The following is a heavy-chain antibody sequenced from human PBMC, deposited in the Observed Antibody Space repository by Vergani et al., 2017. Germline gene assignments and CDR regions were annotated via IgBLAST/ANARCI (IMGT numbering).Heavy chain of an antibody. CDR3: AKARWIEVDDYYGMDV. Sequence: QVQLVESGGGVVQPGGSLRLSCAASGFTFSSYGMHWVRQAPGKGLEWVAFIRYDGSNKYYADSVKGRFTISRDNSKNTLYLQMNSLRAEDTAVYYCAKARWIEVDDYYGMDVWGQGTTVTVSS. J-gene: IGHJ6*02. V-gene: IGHV3-30*02. CDR2: IRYDGSNK. D-gene: IGHD4-23*01. CDR1: GFTFSSYG.